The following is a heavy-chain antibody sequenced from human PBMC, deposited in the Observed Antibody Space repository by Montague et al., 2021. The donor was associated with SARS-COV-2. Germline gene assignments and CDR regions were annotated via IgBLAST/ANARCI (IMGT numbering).Heavy chain of an antibody. CDR3: ARDGREGLLWFGELLFGWFDP. D-gene: IGHD3-10*01. CDR1: GFTFSSYA. Sequence: SLRLSCAASGFTFSSYAMHWVRQAPGKGPEWVAVISYDGSNKYYADSVKGRFTISRDNSKNTLYLQMNSLGAEDTAVYYCARDGREGLLWFGELLFGWFDPWGQGTLVTVSS. V-gene: IGHV3-30*04. J-gene: IGHJ5*02. CDR2: ISYDGSNK.